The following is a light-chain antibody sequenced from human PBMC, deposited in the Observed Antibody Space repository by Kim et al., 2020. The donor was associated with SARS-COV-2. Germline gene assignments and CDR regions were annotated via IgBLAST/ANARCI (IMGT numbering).Light chain of an antibody. CDR2: RDI. CDR3: QVWDSSAYV. J-gene: IGLJ1*01. Sequence: SYELTQPLSVSVALGQTARITCGGNNIGSKNVHWYQQKPGQAPVLVIYRDINRPSGIPERFSGSNSGNTATLTISRAQAGDEADYYCQVWDSSAYV. CDR1: NIGSKN. V-gene: IGLV3-9*01.